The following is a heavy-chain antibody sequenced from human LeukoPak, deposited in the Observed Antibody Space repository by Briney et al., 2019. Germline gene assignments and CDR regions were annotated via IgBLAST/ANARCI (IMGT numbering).Heavy chain of an antibody. CDR3: ARGGLPGGFDY. Sequence: GGSLRLSCAASGFTVSNYWMFWVRQAPGKGLMYVSEINNDGNRIRYVDSVKGRFTISRDDAKNTLFLQMNSLRDDDTAMYYCARGGLPGGFDYWGQGILVTVSS. J-gene: IGHJ4*02. CDR2: INNDGNRI. D-gene: IGHD7-27*01. CDR1: GFTVSNYW. V-gene: IGHV3-74*01.